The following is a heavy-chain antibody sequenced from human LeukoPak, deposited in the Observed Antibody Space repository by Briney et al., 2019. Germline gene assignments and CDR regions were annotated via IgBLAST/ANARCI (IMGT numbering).Heavy chain of an antibody. CDR2: ISSSDNTI. CDR1: GFTFSDYY. CDR3: ARGFYTYDQ. Sequence: GGSLRLSCAASGFTFSDYYMSWIRQAPGKGLVWVSSISSSDNTIYYTDSVKGRFAISRDNAKNSLYLQMKSLRAEDTAVYYCARGFYTYDQWGQGTLVTVSS. V-gene: IGHV3-11*04. J-gene: IGHJ5*02. D-gene: IGHD5-24*01.